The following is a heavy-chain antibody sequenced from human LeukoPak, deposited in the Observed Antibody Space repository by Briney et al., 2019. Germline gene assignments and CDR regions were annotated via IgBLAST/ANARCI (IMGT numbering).Heavy chain of an antibody. V-gene: IGHV1-8*03. CDR2: MNPNSGNT. CDR1: GYTFTSYD. J-gene: IGHJ5*02. Sequence: WASVKVSCKASGYTFTSYDINWVRQATGQGLEWMGWMNPNSGNTGYAQKFQGRVTITRNTSISTAYMELNSLRAEDTAVYYCAKDHVYEKFDPWGQGTLVTVSS. D-gene: IGHD5/OR15-5a*01. CDR3: AKDHVYEKFDP.